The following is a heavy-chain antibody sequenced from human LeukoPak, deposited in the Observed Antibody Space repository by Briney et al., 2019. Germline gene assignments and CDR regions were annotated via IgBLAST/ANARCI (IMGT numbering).Heavy chain of an antibody. CDR1: GFIFTSYA. V-gene: IGHV3-23*01. D-gene: IGHD5-18*01. CDR3: AREVDTAMVTGY. J-gene: IGHJ4*02. CDR2: ISGSGATT. Sequence: GGFLRLSCAASGFIFTSYAMSWVRHTPAKGLEWVSGISGSGATTYYADSVKGRLTISRDNAKNSLYLQMNSLRAEDTAVYYCAREVDTAMVTGYWGQGTLVTVSS.